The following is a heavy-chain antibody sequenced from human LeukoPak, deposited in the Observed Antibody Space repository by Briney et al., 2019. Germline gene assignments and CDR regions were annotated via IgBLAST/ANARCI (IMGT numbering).Heavy chain of an antibody. CDR3: AKDPNYGSGSYYPNYFDY. CDR1: GFTFSSYA. J-gene: IGHJ4*02. V-gene: IGHV3-23*01. D-gene: IGHD3-10*01. CDR2: ISGSGGST. Sequence: GGSLRLSCADSGFTFSSYAMSWVRQAPGKGLEWVSAISGSGGSTYYADSVKGRFTISRDNSKNALYLQMNSLRAEDTAVYYCAKDPNYGSGSYYPNYFDYWGQGTLVTVSS.